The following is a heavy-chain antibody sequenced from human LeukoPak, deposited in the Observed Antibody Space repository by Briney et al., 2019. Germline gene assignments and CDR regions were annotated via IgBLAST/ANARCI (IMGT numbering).Heavy chain of an antibody. Sequence: SETLSLTCTVSGGSISSYYWSWLRQPPGKGLEYIGYTHYSGATNYNPSLKSRVTMSVDTSKNQFSLKLSSVTAADTAVYYCARELYCSGGSCYFSYYYYYYMDVWGKGTTVTISS. CDR3: ARELYCSGGSCYFSYYYYYYMDV. D-gene: IGHD2-15*01. J-gene: IGHJ6*03. CDR2: THYSGAT. V-gene: IGHV4-59*12. CDR1: GGSISSYY.